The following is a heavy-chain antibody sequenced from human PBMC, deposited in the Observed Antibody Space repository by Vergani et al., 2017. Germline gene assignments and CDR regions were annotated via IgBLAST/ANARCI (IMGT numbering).Heavy chain of an antibody. Sequence: QVQLQESGPGLVKPSETLSLTCTVSGGSVSSGSYYWSWIRQPPGKGLEWIGYIYYSGSTNYNPSLKSRVTISVDTSKNQFSLKLSSVTAADTAVYYCARLTYYYDSSGYSSLGAFDIWGQGTMVTVSS. CDR3: ARLTYYYDSSGYSSLGAFDI. J-gene: IGHJ3*02. V-gene: IGHV4-61*01. D-gene: IGHD3-22*01. CDR2: IYYSGST. CDR1: GGSVSSGSYY.